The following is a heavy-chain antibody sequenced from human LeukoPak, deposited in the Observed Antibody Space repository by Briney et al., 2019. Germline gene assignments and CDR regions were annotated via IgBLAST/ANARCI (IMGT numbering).Heavy chain of an antibody. D-gene: IGHD1-26*01. V-gene: IGHV3-23*01. CDR1: GFTLSSYA. CDR3: ARDSSGPGY. J-gene: IGHJ4*02. Sequence: GGSLRLSCAASGFTLSSYAMSWARQAPGKGLEWVSTISGSGAITYYADSVKGRFTISRDNSKNTLYLQMNSLRAEDTAVYYCARDSSGPGYWGQGTLVTVSS. CDR2: ISGSGAIT.